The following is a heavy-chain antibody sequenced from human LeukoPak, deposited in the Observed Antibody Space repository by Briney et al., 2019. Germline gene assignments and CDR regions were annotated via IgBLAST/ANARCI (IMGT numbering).Heavy chain of an antibody. J-gene: IGHJ3*02. V-gene: IGHV4-4*07. CDR3: ARERRITGTRNAFDI. Sequence: PSETLSLTCTVSGGSISSYYWSWIRQPAGKGLEWIGRIYTSGSTNYNPSLKSRVTMSVDTSKNQFSLKLSSVTAADTAVYYCARERRITGTRNAFDIWGQGTMVTVLS. CDR1: GGSISSYY. CDR2: IYTSGST. D-gene: IGHD1/OR15-1a*01.